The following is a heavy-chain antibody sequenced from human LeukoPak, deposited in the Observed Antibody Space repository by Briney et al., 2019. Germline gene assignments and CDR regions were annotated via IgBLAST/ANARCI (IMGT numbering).Heavy chain of an antibody. D-gene: IGHD3-3*01. CDR2: INHSGST. Sequence: SETLSLTCTVSGGSISSSSYYWGWIRQPPGKGLEWIGEINHSGSTNYNPSLKSRVTISVDTSKNQFSLKLSSVTAADTAVYYCARTSDFWSGYHDYWGQGTLVTVSS. J-gene: IGHJ4*02. CDR1: GGSISSSSYY. CDR3: ARTSDFWSGYHDY. V-gene: IGHV4-39*07.